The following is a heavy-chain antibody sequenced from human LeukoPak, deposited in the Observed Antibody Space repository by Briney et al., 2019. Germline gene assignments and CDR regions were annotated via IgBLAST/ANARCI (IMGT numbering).Heavy chain of an antibody. Sequence: GGSLRLSCAASGFTFSSYSMSWVRQAPGKGLEWVANIKQDGVDKYYVDSVKGRFTISRDNAKNSLYLQMNSLRAEDTAVYFCARDQPLTVSTWGYFYYYMDVWGRGTTVTVSS. CDR2: IKQDGVDK. D-gene: IGHD4-17*01. V-gene: IGHV3-7*01. CDR3: ARDQPLTVSTWGYFYYYMDV. J-gene: IGHJ6*03. CDR1: GFTFSSYS.